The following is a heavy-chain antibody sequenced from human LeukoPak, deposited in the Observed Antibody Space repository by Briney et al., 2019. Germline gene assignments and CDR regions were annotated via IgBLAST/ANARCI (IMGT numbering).Heavy chain of an antibody. CDR2: VSISSGTI. CDR3: ARAMSTFGGVRNYFDS. J-gene: IGHJ4*02. V-gene: IGHV3-48*04. D-gene: IGHD3-16*01. CDR1: AITFSTYA. Sequence: GGSLRLSCAASAITFSTYAMSWVRQAPGKGLEWISFVSISSGTIYYADSVKGRFRISRDNAKSSLDLEMNSLRAEDTAVYYCARAMSTFGGVRNYFDSWGQGTLVTVSS.